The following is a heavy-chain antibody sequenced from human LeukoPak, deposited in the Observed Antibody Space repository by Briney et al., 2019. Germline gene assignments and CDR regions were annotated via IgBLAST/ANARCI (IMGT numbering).Heavy chain of an antibody. CDR2: IYYSGST. V-gene: IGHV4-39*01. CDR3: AGKNQLLFSAPFDP. D-gene: IGHD2-2*01. Sequence: SETLSLTCTVSGGSISSSSNYWGWIRQPPGKGLEWIGSIYYSGSTYYNPSLKSRVTIFVDTSKNQFSLKLSSVTAADTAVYYCAGKNQLLFSAPFDPWGQGTLVTVSS. CDR1: GGSISSSSNY. J-gene: IGHJ5*02.